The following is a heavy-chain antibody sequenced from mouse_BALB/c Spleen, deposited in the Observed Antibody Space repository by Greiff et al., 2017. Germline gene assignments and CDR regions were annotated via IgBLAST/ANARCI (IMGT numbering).Heavy chain of an antibody. CDR1: GFTFSSYT. J-gene: IGHJ3*01. Sequence: DVKLQESGGGLVQTGGSLKLSCAASGFTFSSYTMSWVRQTPEKRLEWVAYISNGGGSTYYPDTVKGRFTISRDNAKNTLYLQMSSLKSEDTAMYYCARHTGWFAYWGQGTLVTVSA. V-gene: IGHV5-12-2*01. CDR3: ARHTGWFAY. CDR2: ISNGGGST. D-gene: IGHD4-1*01.